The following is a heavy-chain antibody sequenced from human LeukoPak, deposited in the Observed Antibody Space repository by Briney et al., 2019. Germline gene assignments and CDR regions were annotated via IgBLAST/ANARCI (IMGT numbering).Heavy chain of an antibody. CDR1: GGSISSYY. V-gene: IGHV4-59*01. CDR2: IYYSGST. CDR3: ARGGAYDFWSGSDGTFDY. D-gene: IGHD3-3*01. Sequence: SETLSLTCTVSGGSISSYYWSWIRQPPGKGLEWIGYIYYSGSTNYNPSLKSRVTISVDTSKNQFSLKLSSVTAADTAVYYCARGGAYDFWSGSDGTFDYWGQGTLVTVSS. J-gene: IGHJ4*02.